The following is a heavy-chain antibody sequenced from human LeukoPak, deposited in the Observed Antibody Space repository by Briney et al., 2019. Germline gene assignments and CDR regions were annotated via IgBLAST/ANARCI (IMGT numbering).Heavy chain of an antibody. V-gene: IGHV4-34*01. CDR1: GGSFSGYY. CDR2: INHSGST. CDR3: ALGGDYYDSSGYYYRDY. D-gene: IGHD3-22*01. Sequence: PSETLSLTCAVYGGSFSGYYWSWIRQPPGKGLEWIGEINHSGSTNYNPSLKSRVTISVDTSKNQFSLKLSSVTASDTAVYYCALGGDYYDSSGYYYRDYWGQGTLVTVSS. J-gene: IGHJ4*02.